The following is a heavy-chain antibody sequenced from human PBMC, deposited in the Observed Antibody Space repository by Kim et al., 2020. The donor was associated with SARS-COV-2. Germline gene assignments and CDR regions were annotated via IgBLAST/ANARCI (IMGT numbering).Heavy chain of an antibody. CDR1: GFTFSSYA. V-gene: IGHV3-23*01. Sequence: GGSLRLSCAASGFTFSSYAMSWVRQAPGKGLEWVSAISGSGGSTYYADSVKGRFTISRDNSKNTLYLQMNSLRAEDTAVYYCAKDIHTYYYDSSGCFDIWGQGTMGTVSS. J-gene: IGHJ3*02. D-gene: IGHD3-22*01. CDR2: ISGSGGST. CDR3: AKDIHTYYYDSSGCFDI.